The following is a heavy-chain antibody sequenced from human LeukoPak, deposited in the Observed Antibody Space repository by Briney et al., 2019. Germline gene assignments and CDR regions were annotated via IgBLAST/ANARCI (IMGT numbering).Heavy chain of an antibody. CDR1: GGSISTSY. J-gene: IGHJ4*02. D-gene: IGHD2/OR15-2a*01. CDR2: IYHNGNT. V-gene: IGHV4-59*01. CDR3: ARLLAYKSTWFDY. Sequence: SETLSLTCTVSGGSISTSYWSWIRQPPGKGLEWIGYIYHNGNTNYNPSLKGRITISVDTSENQFSLKLNSVTAADTAVYYCARLLAYKSTWFDYWGQGILVTVSS.